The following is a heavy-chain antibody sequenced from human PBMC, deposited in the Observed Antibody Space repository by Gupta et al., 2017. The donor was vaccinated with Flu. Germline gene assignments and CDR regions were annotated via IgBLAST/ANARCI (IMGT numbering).Heavy chain of an antibody. V-gene: IGHV3-23*01. CDR3: ANSLRGRSDDAFNM. CDR2: ISSIGDGNSP. Sequence: EVYLLESGGGLVQPGGSLRLSCVASGFTFSPYAMHWVRQTPGKGLEWVSSISSIGDGNSPKYAEAVKGRFTIARDNSMDTVSLEMSNLRAEDTAIYYCANSLRGRSDDAFNMWGRGTTVTVSS. J-gene: IGHJ3*02. D-gene: IGHD2-8*01. CDR1: GFTFSPYA.